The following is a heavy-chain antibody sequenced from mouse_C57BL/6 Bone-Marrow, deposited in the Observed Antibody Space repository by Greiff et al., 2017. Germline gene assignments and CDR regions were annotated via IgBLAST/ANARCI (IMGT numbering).Heavy chain of an antibody. V-gene: IGHV5-17*01. CDR2: ISSGSSTI. D-gene: IGHD2-12*01. J-gene: IGHJ3*01. Sequence: EVKVVESGGGLVKPGGSLKLSCAASGFTFSDYGMHWVRQAPEKGLEWVAYISSGSSTIYSAVTVTGRFTISRANAKNPLFLQMTSLRSEDTAMYYCARGDYNYEGAWFAYWGQGTLVTVSA. CDR3: ARGDYNYEGAWFAY. CDR1: GFTFSDYG.